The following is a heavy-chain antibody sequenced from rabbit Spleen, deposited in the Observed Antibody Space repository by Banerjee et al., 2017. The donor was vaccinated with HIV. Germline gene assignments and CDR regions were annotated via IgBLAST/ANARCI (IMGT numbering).Heavy chain of an antibody. Sequence: QSLEESGGDLVKPGASLTLTCTASGFSFSHSDWIYWVRQAPGKGLEWIGCIGVSNGGTWYASWAKGRFTISKTSSTTVTLQMTSLTVADTATYFCARDTGTSFSSYGMDLWGPGTLVTVS. J-gene: IGHJ6*01. CDR2: IGVSNGGT. CDR3: ARDTGTSFSSYGMDL. D-gene: IGHD7-1*01. CDR1: GFSFSHSDW. V-gene: IGHV1S40*01.